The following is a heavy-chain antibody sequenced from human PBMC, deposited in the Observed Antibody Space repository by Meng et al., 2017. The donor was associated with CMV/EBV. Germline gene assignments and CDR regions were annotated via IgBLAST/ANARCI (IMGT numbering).Heavy chain of an antibody. V-gene: IGHV1-69*10. J-gene: IGHJ4*02. D-gene: IGHD3-3*01. CDR2: IIPILGIA. Sequence: SVKVSCKASGGTFSSYAISWVRQAPGQGLEWMGGIIPILGIANYAQKFQGRVTITADKSTSTAYMELSSLRSEDTAVYYCARSPVGHTLYDFWSGYFDYWGQGTLVTVSS. CDR1: GGTFSSYA. CDR3: ARSPVGHTLYDFWSGYFDY.